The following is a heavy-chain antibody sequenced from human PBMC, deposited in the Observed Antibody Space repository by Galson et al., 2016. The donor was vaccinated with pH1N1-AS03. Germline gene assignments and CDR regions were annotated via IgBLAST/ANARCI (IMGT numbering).Heavy chain of an antibody. CDR3: AGRRAAGGLLPYSWFDP. CDR2: INHSGST. D-gene: IGHD2-15*01. CDR1: GGSFSGYS. Sequence: SETLSLTCAVYGGSFSGYSCSWIRQSPGKGLEWIGEINHSGSTNYNPSLRNRVTISVDTSKNQFSLRLSSVTAADTAVYYCAGRRAAGGLLPYSWFDPWGPGTLVRVSS. V-gene: IGHV4-34*01. J-gene: IGHJ5*02.